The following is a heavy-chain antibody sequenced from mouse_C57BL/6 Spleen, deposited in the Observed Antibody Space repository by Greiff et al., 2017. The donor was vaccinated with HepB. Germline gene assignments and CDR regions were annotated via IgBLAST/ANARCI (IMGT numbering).Heavy chain of an antibody. J-gene: IGHJ3*01. CDR2: IWTGGGT. V-gene: IGHV2-9-1*01. CDR3: ASLYDYEKEFAY. CDR1: GFSLTSYA. Sequence: VKLVESGPGLVAPSQSLSITCTVSGFSLTSYAISWVRQPPGKGLEWLGVIWTGGGTNYNSALKSRLSISKDNSKSQVFLKMNSLQTDDTARYYCASLYDYEKEFAYWGQGTLVTVSA. D-gene: IGHD2-4*01.